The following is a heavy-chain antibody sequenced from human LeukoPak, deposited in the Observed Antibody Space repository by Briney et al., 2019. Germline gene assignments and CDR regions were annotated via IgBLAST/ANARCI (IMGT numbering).Heavy chain of an antibody. V-gene: IGHV3-30-3*01. CDR2: ISYDGSNK. D-gene: IGHD2-21*01. CDR3: ARDRALAVIAINDAFDI. J-gene: IGHJ3*02. Sequence: PGGSLRLSCAASGFIFTDYAMHWVRQPPGKGLEWVAVISYDGSNKYYADSVKGRFTISRDNSKNTLYLQMNSLRAEDTAVYYCARDRALAVIAINDAFDIWGQGTMVTVSS. CDR1: GFIFTDYA.